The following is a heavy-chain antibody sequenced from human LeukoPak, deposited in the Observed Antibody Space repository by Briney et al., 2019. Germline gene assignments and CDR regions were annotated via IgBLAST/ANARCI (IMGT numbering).Heavy chain of an antibody. J-gene: IGHJ4*02. D-gene: IGHD4-17*01. V-gene: IGHV3-23*01. CDR1: GFTFSNYA. CDR2: IRYSGRTT. CDR3: LGVNTVTLPSDVY. Sequence: PGESLRLSCATSGFTFSNYAMSWVRQAPGKGLEWLAAIRYSGRTTYYADSVEGRFTISSDNSKNALYLQMNNLRAEDTAVYATLGVNTVTLPSDVYWGQGTLVTVSS.